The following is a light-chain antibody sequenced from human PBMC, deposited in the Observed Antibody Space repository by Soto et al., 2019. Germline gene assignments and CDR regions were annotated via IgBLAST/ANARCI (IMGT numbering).Light chain of an antibody. Sequence: DLQMTQSPSSLSASVGDRVTITCRASQSISNYLSWYQQKPGKAPKLLIYDSSTLRSGVPSRFSGSGSGTDFTLTISSLQPEDFATYYCQQSYNAPRTFGQGTKLEIE. V-gene: IGKV1-39*01. CDR1: QSISNY. CDR3: QQSYNAPRT. CDR2: DSS. J-gene: IGKJ2*01.